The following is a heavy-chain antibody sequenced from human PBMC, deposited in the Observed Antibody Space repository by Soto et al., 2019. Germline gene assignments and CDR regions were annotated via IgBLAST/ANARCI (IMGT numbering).Heavy chain of an antibody. CDR1: GFTFSSYA. V-gene: IGHV3-74*01. D-gene: IGHD6-13*01. J-gene: IGHJ4*02. Sequence: GGSLRLSCAASGFTFSSYAMHWVRQVPGKGLVSVSRIKRGGSTTDYADSVKGRFTISRDNAKNTLYLQMNSLRAEDTAVYYCAKDLREEQLVPHYFDYWGQGTLVTVSS. CDR2: IKRGGSTT. CDR3: AKDLREEQLVPHYFDY.